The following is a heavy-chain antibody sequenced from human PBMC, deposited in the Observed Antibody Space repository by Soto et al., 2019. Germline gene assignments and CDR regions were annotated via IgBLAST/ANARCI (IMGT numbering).Heavy chain of an antibody. V-gene: IGHV3-48*03. CDR3: ARDDSGWDY. CDR1: GFTFSSYE. J-gene: IGHJ4*02. CDR2: ISRGGGTI. Sequence: PVGSLRLSCAASGFTFSSYEMNWVRQAPGKGLEWVSYISRGGGTIYYADSVRGRFTISRDNAKNSLFLQMSSLRAEDTAVYYCARDDSGWDYWGQGTLVTVSS. D-gene: IGHD5-12*01.